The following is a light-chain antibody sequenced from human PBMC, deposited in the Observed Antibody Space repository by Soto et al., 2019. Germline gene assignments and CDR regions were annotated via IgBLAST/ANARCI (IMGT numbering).Light chain of an antibody. CDR1: QTIGRN. V-gene: IGKV3-15*01. CDR3: QQHSKWPIT. CDR2: GIS. Sequence: EIVMTQSPGTLSLSPGETATLSCRASQTIGRNYLAWYQQKPGQPPRLLIYGISTRAADIPARFSGSGSGTDFTLTISSLQSEDFAVYYCQQHSKWPITFGQGTRLEIK. J-gene: IGKJ5*01.